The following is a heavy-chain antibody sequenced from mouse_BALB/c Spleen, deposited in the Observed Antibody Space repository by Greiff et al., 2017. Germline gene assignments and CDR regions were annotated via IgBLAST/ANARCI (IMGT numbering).Heavy chain of an antibody. CDR3: NGGGYYDCDY. CDR1: GFNIKDYY. Sequence: VQLQQSGAELVRSGASVKLSCTASGFNIKDYYMHWVKQRPEQGLEWIGWIDPENGDTEYAPKFQGKATMTADTSSNTAYLQLSSLTSEDTAVYYCNGGGYYDCDYWGQGTTLTVSS. D-gene: IGHD2-3*01. J-gene: IGHJ2*01. CDR2: IDPENGDT. V-gene: IGHV14-4*02.